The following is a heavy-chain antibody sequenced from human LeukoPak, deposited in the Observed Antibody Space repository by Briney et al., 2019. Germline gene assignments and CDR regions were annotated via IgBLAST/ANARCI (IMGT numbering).Heavy chain of an antibody. D-gene: IGHD4/OR15-4a*01. J-gene: IGHJ4*02. V-gene: IGHV3-23*01. CDR1: GFTFSSYA. Sequence: GGSLTLSCAASGFTFSSYAMSWVRQAPGKGLEWVSGISGGGANTYYADSVKGRFTISRDNSKNTLYLQMNSLRAEDTAVYYCAKGPAKGSPYYFDYWGQGTLVTVSS. CDR3: AKGPAKGSPYYFDY. CDR2: ISGGGANT.